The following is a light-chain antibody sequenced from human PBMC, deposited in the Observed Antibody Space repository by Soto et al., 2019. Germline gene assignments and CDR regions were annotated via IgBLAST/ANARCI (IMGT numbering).Light chain of an antibody. Sequence: EIVLTQSPGTLSLSPGERATLSCRASRSVSSNYLAWYQQKLGQSPRLLIYGASSRTSGIPDRFSGSGSGTDFTLTISRLEPEDFAVYYCQQYGTSPFTFGPGTKVDIK. J-gene: IGKJ3*01. CDR3: QQYGTSPFT. CDR1: RSVSSNY. CDR2: GAS. V-gene: IGKV3-20*01.